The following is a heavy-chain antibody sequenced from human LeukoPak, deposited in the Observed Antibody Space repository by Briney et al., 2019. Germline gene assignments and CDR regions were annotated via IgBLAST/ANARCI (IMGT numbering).Heavy chain of an antibody. CDR1: GGSFSGYY. D-gene: IGHD6-19*01. Sequence: SETLSLTCAVYGGSFSGYYWSWIRQPPGKGLEWIGEINHSGSTNYNPSLKSRFTISVDTSKNQFSLKLSSVTAADTAVYYCASLGGPIAVAGTGYWGQGTLVTVSS. CDR2: INHSGST. V-gene: IGHV4-34*01. CDR3: ASLGGPIAVAGTGY. J-gene: IGHJ4*02.